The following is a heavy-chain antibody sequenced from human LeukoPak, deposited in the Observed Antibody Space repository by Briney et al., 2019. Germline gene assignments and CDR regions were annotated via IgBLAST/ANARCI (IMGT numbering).Heavy chain of an antibody. CDR2: ISGSGDST. Sequence: GGSLRLSCAASGFTFDSYAMSWVRQAPGKGLEWVSAISGSGDSTYYADSVKDRFTISRDNSKNTLYLQMNSLRAEDTAVYYCARGGGNSGDWFDPWGQGTLVTVSS. J-gene: IGHJ5*02. D-gene: IGHD4-23*01. CDR3: ARGGGNSGDWFDP. CDR1: GFTFDSYA. V-gene: IGHV3-23*01.